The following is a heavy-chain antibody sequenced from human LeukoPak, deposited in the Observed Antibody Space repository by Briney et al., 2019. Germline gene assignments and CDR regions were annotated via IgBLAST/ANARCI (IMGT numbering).Heavy chain of an antibody. CDR1: GGSFSGYY. J-gene: IGHJ4*02. CDR2: IDWDDDK. CDR3: ARIRRSGYYPPHFDY. V-gene: IGHV2-70*11. D-gene: IGHD3-22*01. Sequence: TLSLTCAVYGGSFSGYYWSWIRQPPGKALEWLARIDWDDDKYYSTSLKTRLTISKDTSKNQVVLTMTNMDPVDTATYYCARIRRSGYYPPHFDYWGQGTLVTVSS.